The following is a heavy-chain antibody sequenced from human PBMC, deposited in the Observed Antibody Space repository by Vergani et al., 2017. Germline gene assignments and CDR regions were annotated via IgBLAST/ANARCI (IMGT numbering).Heavy chain of an antibody. Sequence: QVQLQQWGAGLLKPSETLSLTCAVYGGSFSGYYWSWIRQPPGKGLEWIGEINHSGSTNYNPSLKSRVTISVDTSKNQFSLKLSSVTAADTAVYYCARVRGGRGYGDYVIFGWYFDLWGRGTLVTVSS. CDR1: GGSFSGYY. CDR3: ARVRGGRGYGDYVIFGWYFDL. V-gene: IGHV4-34*01. CDR2: INHSGST. D-gene: IGHD4-17*01. J-gene: IGHJ2*01.